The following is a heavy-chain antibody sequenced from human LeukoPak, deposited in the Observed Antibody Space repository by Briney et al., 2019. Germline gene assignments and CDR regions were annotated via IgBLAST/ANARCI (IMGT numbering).Heavy chain of an antibody. V-gene: IGHV3-30*04. J-gene: IGHJ4*02. D-gene: IGHD3-16*02. CDR1: GFTFSSYA. Sequence: PGGSLRLSCAASGFTFSSYAMHWVRQAPGKGLEWVAVISYDGSNKYYADSVKGRFTISRDNSKNTLYLQMNSLRAEDTAVYYCARDGDYVWGSYRYKPGLFDYWGQGTLVTVSS. CDR2: ISYDGSNK. CDR3: ARDGDYVWGSYRYKPGLFDY.